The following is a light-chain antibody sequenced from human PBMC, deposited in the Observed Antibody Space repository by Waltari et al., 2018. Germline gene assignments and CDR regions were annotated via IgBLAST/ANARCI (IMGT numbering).Light chain of an antibody. CDR3: QQRSSWLT. CDR2: DAS. V-gene: IGKV3-11*01. Sequence: DIVLTPSPSPLSLSPGERATLSCRASQSVNRYLAWYQQKPGQAPRLLIYDASNRATGIPARFSGSGSGTDFTLTISSLEPEDFAVYYCQQRSSWLTFGGGTKVEIK. J-gene: IGKJ4*01. CDR1: QSVNRY.